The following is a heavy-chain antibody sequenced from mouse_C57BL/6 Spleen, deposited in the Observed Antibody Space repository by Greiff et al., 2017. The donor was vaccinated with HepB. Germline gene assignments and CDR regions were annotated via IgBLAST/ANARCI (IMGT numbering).Heavy chain of an antibody. Sequence: QVQLKQPGAELVKPGASVKLSCKASGYTFTSYWMQWVKQRPGQGLEWIGEIDPSDSYTNYNQKFKGKATLTVDTSSSTAYMQLSSLTSEDSAVYYCARSDYYGSSYEVDYWGQGTSVTVSS. V-gene: IGHV1-50*01. J-gene: IGHJ4*01. D-gene: IGHD1-1*01. CDR1: GYTFTSYW. CDR2: IDPSDSYT. CDR3: ARSDYYGSSYEVDY.